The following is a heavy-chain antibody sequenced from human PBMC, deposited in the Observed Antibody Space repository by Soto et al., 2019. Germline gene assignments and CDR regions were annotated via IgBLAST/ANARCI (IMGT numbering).Heavy chain of an antibody. CDR1: GGTFSSYA. J-gene: IGHJ6*02. V-gene: IGHV1-69*06. Sequence: SVKVSCKASGGTFSSYAISWVRQAPGQGLEWMGGIIPIFGTANYAQKFQGRVTITADKSTSTAYMELSSLRSEDTAVYYCARGRHYYYGMDVWGQGTTVTVSS. CDR3: ARGRHYYYGMDV. CDR2: IIPIFGTA.